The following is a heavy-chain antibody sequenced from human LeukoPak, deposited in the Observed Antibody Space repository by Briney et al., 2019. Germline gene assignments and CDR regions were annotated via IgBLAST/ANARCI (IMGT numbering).Heavy chain of an antibody. Sequence: GGSLRLSCAASGFTFSTYPMSWVRQAPGKGLEWVSSISSSSSYIYYADSVKGRFTISRDNAKNSLYLQMNSLRAEDTAVYYCAREGCSGGSCYAPAYYYYMDVWGKGTTVTVSS. J-gene: IGHJ6*03. CDR3: AREGCSGGSCYAPAYYYYMDV. CDR1: GFTFSTYP. CDR2: ISSSSSYI. D-gene: IGHD2-15*01. V-gene: IGHV3-21*01.